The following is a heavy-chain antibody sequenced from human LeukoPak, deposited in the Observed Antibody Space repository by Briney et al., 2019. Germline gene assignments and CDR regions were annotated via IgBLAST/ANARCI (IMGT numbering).Heavy chain of an antibody. J-gene: IGHJ4*02. Sequence: GGSLRLSCEASVLMFSAFAMTWGRQAPGKGLEWVAVIFSDEKTAIYADSVKGRFTISRDNSKNRLSLQMDSLRPDDTATYYCASPYSGVDGVSMDYYWGQGTMVTVSP. CDR1: VLMFSAFA. D-gene: IGHD5-12*01. V-gene: IGHV3-30*04. CDR3: ASPYSGVDGVSMDYY. CDR2: IFSDEKTA.